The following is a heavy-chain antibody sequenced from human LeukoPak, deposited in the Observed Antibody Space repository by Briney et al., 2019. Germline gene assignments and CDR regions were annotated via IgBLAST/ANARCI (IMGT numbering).Heavy chain of an antibody. J-gene: IGHJ4*02. D-gene: IGHD3-10*01. CDR1: GASINSGYY. Sequence: PSETLSLTCTVSGASINSGYYWGWIRQYPGKGLEWLGNILYTGATSLNPSLKSRPLLSVDMSKIQFSLRLTSVTAADTAVYYCARVTGTSGRYYFDFWGQGTLVTVSS. CDR2: ILYTGAT. CDR3: ARVTGTSGRYYFDF. V-gene: IGHV4-31*03.